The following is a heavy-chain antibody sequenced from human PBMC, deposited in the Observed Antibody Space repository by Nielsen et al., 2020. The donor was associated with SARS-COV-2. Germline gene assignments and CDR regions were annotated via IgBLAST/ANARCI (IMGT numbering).Heavy chain of an antibody. D-gene: IGHD4-23*01. Sequence: ASVKISCKASGYTFTSYGISWVRQAPGQGLEWMGWISAYNGNTNYAQKLQGRVTMTTDTSTSTAYMELRSLRSDDTAVYYCATAYGGKSHYYYYGMDVWGQGTTVTVSS. CDR3: ATAYGGKSHYYYYGMDV. J-gene: IGHJ6*02. CDR1: GYTFTSYG. CDR2: ISAYNGNT. V-gene: IGHV1-18*01.